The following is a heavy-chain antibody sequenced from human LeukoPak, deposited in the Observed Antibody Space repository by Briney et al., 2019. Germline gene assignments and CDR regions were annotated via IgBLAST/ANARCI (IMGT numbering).Heavy chain of an antibody. V-gene: IGHV4-4*07. CDR1: GGSISSYY. CDR3: ARVPTVTFFDY. D-gene: IGHD4-17*01. CDR2: IYTSGRT. Sequence: SETLSLTCTVSGGSISSYYWSWIRQPAGKGLEWIGRIYTSGRTNYNPSLKSRVTISVDTSKNQFSLKLSSVTAADTALYYCARVPTVTFFDYWGQGTLVTVSS. J-gene: IGHJ4*02.